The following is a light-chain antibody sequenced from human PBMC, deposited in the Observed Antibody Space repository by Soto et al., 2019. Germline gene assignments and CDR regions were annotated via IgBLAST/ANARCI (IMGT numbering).Light chain of an antibody. CDR1: QSVSSSY. CDR2: GAS. V-gene: IGKV3-20*01. CDR3: LQYGNSPFT. Sequence: EIVLTQSPGTLSLSPGERATLSCRASQSVSSSYLAWYQQKPGQTPRLLIYGASSRATGIPDRFSGSGSGTDFTLTISRLEPEDFAVYDCLQYGNSPFTFGPGTKVDVK. J-gene: IGKJ3*01.